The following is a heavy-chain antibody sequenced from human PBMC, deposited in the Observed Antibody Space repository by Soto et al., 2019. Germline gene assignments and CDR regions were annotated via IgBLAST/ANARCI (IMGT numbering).Heavy chain of an antibody. D-gene: IGHD2-21*02. Sequence: PTHTIALTCSFPGFSLSTTASSVTLIRQSPGKALEWLALIDWDDAIYYSTSLKTRLTSSKDTSKNKVVLKMTDMDPVETATYYLAPKQGSRMTAAEEWGQGNLVT. CDR1: GFSLSTTASS. CDR2: IDWDDAI. CDR3: APKQGSRMTAAEE. J-gene: IGHJ4*02. V-gene: IGHV2-70*13.